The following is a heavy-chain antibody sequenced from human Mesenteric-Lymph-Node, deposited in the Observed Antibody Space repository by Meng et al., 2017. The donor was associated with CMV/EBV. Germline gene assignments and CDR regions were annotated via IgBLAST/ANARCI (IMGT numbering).Heavy chain of an antibody. V-gene: IGHV5-51*01. Sequence: GESLKISCKASGFSFTYYWIAWVRQMPGKGLEWLGLIYPGDSDTRYSPSFEGQVTISADKSTSTAYVQWTSLKASDSAMYYCARYRDGSSYVDSWGQGTLVTVSS. CDR3: ARYRDGSSYVDS. D-gene: IGHD3-10*01. CDR1: GFSFTYYW. J-gene: IGHJ4*02. CDR2: IYPGDSDT.